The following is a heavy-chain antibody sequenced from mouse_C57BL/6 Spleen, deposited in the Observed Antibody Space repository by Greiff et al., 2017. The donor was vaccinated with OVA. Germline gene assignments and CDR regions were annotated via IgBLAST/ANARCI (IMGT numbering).Heavy chain of an antibody. CDR3: YGSSYAMDY. CDR2: IDPENGDT. J-gene: IGHJ4*01. Sequence: VQLQQSGAELVRPGASVKLSCTASGFNIKDDYMHWVKQRPEQGLEWIGWIDPENGDTEYASKFQGKATITADTSSNTAYLQLSSLTSEDTAGIYYYGSSYAMDYWGQGTSVTVSS. CDR1: GFNIKDDY. D-gene: IGHD1-1*01. V-gene: IGHV14-4*01.